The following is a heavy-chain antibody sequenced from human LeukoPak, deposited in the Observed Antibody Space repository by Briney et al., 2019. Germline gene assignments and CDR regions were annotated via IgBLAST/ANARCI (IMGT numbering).Heavy chain of an antibody. D-gene: IGHD6-13*01. V-gene: IGHV4-4*07. CDR1: GGSISSYY. CDR2: IYTSGST. Sequence: KSSETLSLTCTVSGGSISSYYWSWIRQPAGKGLEWIGRIYTSGSTNYNPSLKSRVTMLVDTSKNQFSLKLSSVTAADTAVYYCARDPPGGAAYYYYGMDVWGQGTTVTVSS. CDR3: ARDPPGGAAYYYYGMDV. J-gene: IGHJ6*02.